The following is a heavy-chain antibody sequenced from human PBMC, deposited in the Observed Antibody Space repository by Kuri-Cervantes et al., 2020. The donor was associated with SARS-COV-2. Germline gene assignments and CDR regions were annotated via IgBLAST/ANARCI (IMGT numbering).Heavy chain of an antibody. D-gene: IGHD5-18*01. Sequence: GGSLRLSCAASGFTFSSYEMNWVRQAPGKGLEWVSYSSSSGSYIYYADSVKGQFTISRDNAKNSLYLQMNSLRAEDTAVYYCARDRRIQLWLYGSWYFDFWGRGTLVTVSS. CDR1: GFTFSSYE. CDR3: ARDRRIQLWLYGSWYFDF. CDR2: SSSSGSYI. J-gene: IGHJ2*01. V-gene: IGHV3-21*05.